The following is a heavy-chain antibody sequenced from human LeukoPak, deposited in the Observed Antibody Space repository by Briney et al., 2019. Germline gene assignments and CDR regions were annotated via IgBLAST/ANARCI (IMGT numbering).Heavy chain of an antibody. CDR1: GFTFDDYA. V-gene: IGHV3-23*01. CDR2: ISGSGGST. CDR3: AKGIGYYGSGSYVFDY. J-gene: IGHJ4*02. D-gene: IGHD3-10*01. Sequence: GGSLRLPCAASGFTFDDYAMHWVRQAPGKGLEWVSGISGSGGSTYYADSVKGRFTISRDNSKNTLYLQMNSLRAEDTAVYYCAKGIGYYGSGSYVFDYWGQGTLVTVSS.